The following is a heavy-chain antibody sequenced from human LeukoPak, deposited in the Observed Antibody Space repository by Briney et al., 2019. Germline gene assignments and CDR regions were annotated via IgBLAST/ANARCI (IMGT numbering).Heavy chain of an antibody. CDR2: ISAYNGNT. J-gene: IGHJ4*02. CDR3: ARDRYSSGDFDY. Sequence: ASVKVSCKASGYTFTSYGISWVRQAPGQGLEWMGWISAYNGNTNYAQKLQGRVTITTDTSTSTAHMELRSLRSDDTAVYYCARDRYSSGDFDYWGQGTLVTVAS. V-gene: IGHV1-18*01. D-gene: IGHD6-19*01. CDR1: GYTFTSYG.